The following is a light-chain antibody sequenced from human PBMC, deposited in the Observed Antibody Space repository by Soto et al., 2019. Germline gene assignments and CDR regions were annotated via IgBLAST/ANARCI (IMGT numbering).Light chain of an antibody. Sequence: QSALAQSASASASPGQSIAISCTGSSSDIAAYNYVSWYQQHAGKAPKLMIYEVSNRPSGVSNRFSGSQSGNTASLTISGFEAEDEANYYYNSYTTSGSTPCVFGAGTKVTVL. CDR2: EVS. CDR1: SSDIAAYNY. J-gene: IGLJ1*01. V-gene: IGLV2-14*01. CDR3: NSYTTSGSTPCV.